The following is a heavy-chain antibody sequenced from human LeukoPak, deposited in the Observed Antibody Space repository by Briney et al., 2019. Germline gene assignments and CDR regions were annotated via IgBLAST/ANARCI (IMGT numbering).Heavy chain of an antibody. CDR3: ARDYTEDTAMVFLFDY. CDR2: ISSSSDSI. J-gene: IGHJ4*02. D-gene: IGHD5-18*01. Sequence: PGGSLRLSCAASGFILSNYNMNWVRQAPGEGLAWLSYISSSSDSIYYADSVKGRFTIFTDTAKNSLYLQMNSLRAEDTAVYYCARDYTEDTAMVFLFDYWGQGTLVTVSS. V-gene: IGHV3-48*04. CDR1: GFILSNYN.